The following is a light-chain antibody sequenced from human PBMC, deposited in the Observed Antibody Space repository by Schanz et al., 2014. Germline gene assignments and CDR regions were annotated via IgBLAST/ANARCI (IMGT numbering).Light chain of an antibody. CDR3: SSYAGSNNFCV. Sequence: QSALTQPRSVSGSPGQSVTISCTGTSSDVGGYNYVSWYQQHPGKAPKLMIYEVIKRPSGVPDRFSGSKSGNTASLTISGLQAEDEADYYCSSYAGSNNFCVFGTGTKLTVL. J-gene: IGLJ1*01. V-gene: IGLV2-11*01. CDR2: EVI. CDR1: SSDVGGYNY.